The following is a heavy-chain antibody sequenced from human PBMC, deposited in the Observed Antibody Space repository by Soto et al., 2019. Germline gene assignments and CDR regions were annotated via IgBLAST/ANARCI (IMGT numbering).Heavy chain of an antibody. D-gene: IGHD5-12*01. J-gene: IGHJ4*02. CDR2: IKQDGSEK. V-gene: IGHV3-7*01. Sequence: EVQLVESGGGLVQPGGSLRLSCAASGFTFSSYWMSWVRQAPGKGLEGVANIKQDGSEKYYVDSVKGRFTISRDNAKNSLYLQMNSLRAEDTAVYYCAREEVARLSYFDYWGQGTLVTVSS. CDR3: AREEVARLSYFDY. CDR1: GFTFSSYW.